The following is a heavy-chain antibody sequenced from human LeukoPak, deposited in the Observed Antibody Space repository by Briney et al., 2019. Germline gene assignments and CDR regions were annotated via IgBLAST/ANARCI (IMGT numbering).Heavy chain of an antibody. J-gene: IGHJ6*03. CDR2: ISSSGTDI. D-gene: IGHD3-10*01. CDR3: VAGKPGPYYYYMDV. Sequence: GGSLRLSCAASGFTFSDYYMAWIRQAPGKGLEWVSHISSSGTDILDADSVKGRFTISRDNAKNSLYLLLNSLRAEDTGVYYCVAGKPGPYYYYMDVWGKGTTVTVSS. V-gene: IGHV3-11*01. CDR1: GFTFSDYY.